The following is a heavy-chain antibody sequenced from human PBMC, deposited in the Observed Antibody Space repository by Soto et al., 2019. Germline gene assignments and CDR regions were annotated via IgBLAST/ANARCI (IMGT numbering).Heavy chain of an antibody. Sequence: QVQLVQSGAEVKKPGASVKVSCKASGYTFTGYYMHWVRQAPGQGLEWMGWINPNSGGTNYAQKFQGWVTMTRDTSVSTAYMELSRLRSDDTAVYYCARARSSGPRDAFDIWGQGTMVTVSS. J-gene: IGHJ3*02. CDR1: GYTFTGYY. CDR2: INPNSGGT. D-gene: IGHD6-19*01. V-gene: IGHV1-2*04. CDR3: ARARSSGPRDAFDI.